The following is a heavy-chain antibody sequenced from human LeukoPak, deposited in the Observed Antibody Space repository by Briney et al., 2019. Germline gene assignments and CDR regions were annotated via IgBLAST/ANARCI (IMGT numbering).Heavy chain of an antibody. J-gene: IGHJ4*02. D-gene: IGHD1-1*01. Sequence: GGSLRLSCAASGFTFRSYAMHWVRQAPGKGLEWVAVISYDGSINYYADSVKGRFTISRDNAKNTLYLQMNSLRAEDTAVYYCARLGTGNWGQGTLVTVSS. V-gene: IGHV3-30*04. CDR2: ISYDGSIN. CDR1: GFTFRSYA. CDR3: ARLGTGN.